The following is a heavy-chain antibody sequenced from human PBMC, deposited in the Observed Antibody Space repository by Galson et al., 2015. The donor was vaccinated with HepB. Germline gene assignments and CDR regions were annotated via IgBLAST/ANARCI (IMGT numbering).Heavy chain of an antibody. V-gene: IGHV5-51*03. CDR1: GYSFTSYW. J-gene: IGHJ2*01. D-gene: IGHD1-26*01. Sequence: QSGAEVKKPGESLKISCKGSGYSFTSYWIGWVRQMPGKGLEWMGIIYPGDSDTRYSPSFQGQVTISADKSISTAYLQWSSLKASDTAMYYCASMRRKPVGATIPLWYFDLWGRGTLVTVSS. CDR2: IYPGDSDT. CDR3: ASMRRKPVGATIPLWYFDL.